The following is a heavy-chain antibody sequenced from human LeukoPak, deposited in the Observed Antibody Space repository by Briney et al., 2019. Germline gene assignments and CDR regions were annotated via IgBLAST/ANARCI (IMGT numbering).Heavy chain of an antibody. D-gene: IGHD3-3*01. CDR3: ARQYFWSGYWAY. CDR2: IYHSGST. CDR1: GYSISSGYY. J-gene: IGHJ4*02. Sequence: SETLSLTFAVSGYSISSGYYWGWIRQPPGKGLEWIGSIYHSGSTYYNPSLKSRVTISVDTSKNQFSLKLSSVTAADTAVYYCARQYFWSGYWAYWGQGTLVTVSS. V-gene: IGHV4-38-2*01.